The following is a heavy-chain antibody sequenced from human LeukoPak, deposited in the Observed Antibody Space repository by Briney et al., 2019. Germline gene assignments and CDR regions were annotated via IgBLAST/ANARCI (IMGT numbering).Heavy chain of an antibody. V-gene: IGHV1-18*04. CDR2: FSAYNGNT. Sequence: ASVKVSCKASGYTFTSYGISGVRQAPGQGLEWMGWFSAYNGNTNSGRKLQGRVTMPPAPSTSTAYMELRSLRSDDTAVYYCARAAVAKGPIDSWGQGTLVTVSS. CDR1: GYTFTSYG. D-gene: IGHD6-19*01. J-gene: IGHJ4*02. CDR3: ARAAVAKGPIDS.